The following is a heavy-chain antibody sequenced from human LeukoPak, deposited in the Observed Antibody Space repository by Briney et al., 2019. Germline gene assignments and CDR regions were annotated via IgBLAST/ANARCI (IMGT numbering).Heavy chain of an antibody. Sequence: GSLRLSCVASGFIFRDYAMSWVRQAPAGGLEWVSSLRGDGETFYTDSVKGRFTLSRDHSRNTVYLQLNNLRVEDTAVYYCAKASWVSSTDAVLWGQGTLVTDS. V-gene: IGHV3-23*01. J-gene: IGHJ4*02. D-gene: IGHD3-16*01. CDR2: LRGDGET. CDR3: AKASWVSSTDAVL. CDR1: GFIFRDYA.